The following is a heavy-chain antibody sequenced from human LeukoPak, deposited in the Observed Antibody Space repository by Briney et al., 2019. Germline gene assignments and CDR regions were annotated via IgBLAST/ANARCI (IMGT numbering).Heavy chain of an antibody. Sequence: SETLSLTCTVSGGSISSYYWSWIRQAQGKGLEWIGYIYYSGSTNYNPSLKSRVTISVDTSKNQFSLKLRSVTAADTAVYYCARKVATTPYYFDYWGQGTLVTVSS. CDR1: GGSISSYY. CDR2: IYYSGST. D-gene: IGHD5-24*01. CDR3: ARKVATTPYYFDY. V-gene: IGHV4-59*01. J-gene: IGHJ4*02.